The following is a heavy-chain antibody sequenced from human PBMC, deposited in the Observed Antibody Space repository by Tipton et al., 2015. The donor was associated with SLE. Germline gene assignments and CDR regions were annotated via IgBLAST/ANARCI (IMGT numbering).Heavy chain of an antibody. J-gene: IGHJ4*02. CDR1: GGSISSGSYY. CDR2: VYTSGST. D-gene: IGHD6-13*01. Sequence: TLSLTCTVSGGSISSGSYYWSWIRQPAGKGLEWIGRVYTSGSTNFNPSLRSRVTISRDTSKNQFSLKLSSVTAADTAVYYCARFIAAAGILYWGQGTLVTVSS. V-gene: IGHV4-61*02. CDR3: ARFIAAAGILY.